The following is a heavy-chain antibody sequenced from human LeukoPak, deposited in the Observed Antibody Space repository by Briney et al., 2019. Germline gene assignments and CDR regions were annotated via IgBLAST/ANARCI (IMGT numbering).Heavy chain of an antibody. Sequence: GGSLRLSCAASGFTFSSYSMSWVRQAPGKGLEWVSAISGSGGSTYYADSVKGRFTISRDNSKNTLYLQMNSLRAEDTAVYYCAKVGNREWLRSDLYYFDYWGQGTLVTVSS. J-gene: IGHJ4*02. D-gene: IGHD5-12*01. CDR3: AKVGNREWLRSDLYYFDY. CDR1: GFTFSSYS. CDR2: ISGSGGST. V-gene: IGHV3-23*01.